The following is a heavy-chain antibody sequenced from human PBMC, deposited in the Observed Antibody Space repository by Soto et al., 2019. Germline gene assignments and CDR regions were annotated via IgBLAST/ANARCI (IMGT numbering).Heavy chain of an antibody. D-gene: IGHD3-3*01. V-gene: IGHV1-18*04. Sequence: QVQLVQSGAEVKKPGASVKVSCTASGYTFTDYGSSWLRQAPGQGLEWMAWISAHNGNSNYAQKFQGRVTMTTDTSTRTAYLEMGSLRSDDTAVYYCARDRWSGHNWFAPWGQGTLVTVSS. J-gene: IGHJ5*02. CDR2: ISAHNGNS. CDR3: ARDRWSGHNWFAP. CDR1: GYTFTDYG.